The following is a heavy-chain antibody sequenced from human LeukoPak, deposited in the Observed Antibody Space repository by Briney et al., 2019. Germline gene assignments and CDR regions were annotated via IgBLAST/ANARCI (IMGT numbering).Heavy chain of an antibody. J-gene: IGHJ4*02. CDR1: GGSISSTNW. V-gene: IGHV4/OR15-8*01. CDR3: ARGRFSSYVTMIVVVTRYFDY. Sequence: SETLSLTCGVSGGSISSTNWRCWIRQPPGKGLEWIGEINHSGSTNYNPSLKSRVTISVDTSKNQFSLKLSSVTAADTAVYYCARGRFSSYVTMIVVVTRYFDYWGQGTLVTVSS. CDR2: INHSGST. D-gene: IGHD3-22*01.